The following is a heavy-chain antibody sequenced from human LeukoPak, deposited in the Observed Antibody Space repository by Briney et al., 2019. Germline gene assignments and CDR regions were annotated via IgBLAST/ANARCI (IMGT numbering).Heavy chain of an antibody. J-gene: IGHJ4*02. CDR3: AKDGSDCSSTSCYWLEDFDY. V-gene: IGHV3-30*18. CDR2: ISYDGSNK. Sequence: GGSLRLSCAASGFTFSSYGMHWVRQAPGKGLEWVAVISYDGSNKYYADSVKGRFTISRDNSKNTLYLQMNSLRAEDTAVYYCAKDGSDCSSTSCYWLEDFDYWGQGTLVTVSS. D-gene: IGHD2-2*01. CDR1: GFTFSSYG.